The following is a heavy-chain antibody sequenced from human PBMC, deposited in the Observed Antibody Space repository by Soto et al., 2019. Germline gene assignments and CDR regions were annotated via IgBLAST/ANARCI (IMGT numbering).Heavy chain of an antibody. CDR3: ARGGGVGVAGSAAFDM. CDR2: INPATGAA. J-gene: IGHJ3*02. V-gene: IGHV1-2*02. D-gene: IGHD3-3*01. CDR1: GYPVTAYY. Sequence: QLHLVQSGAVVKKPGASVTVSCSASGYPVTAYYMHWVRQAPGRGLEWMGGINPATGAAKYTQTSRGGVTMTRDTPTGNVFMDLGGLTSGATAVFFCARGGGVGVAGSAAFDMWGQGTLVTVSS.